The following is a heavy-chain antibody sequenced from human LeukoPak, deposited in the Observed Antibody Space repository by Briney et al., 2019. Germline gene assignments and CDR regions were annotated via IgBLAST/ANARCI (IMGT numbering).Heavy chain of an antibody. D-gene: IGHD6-13*01. Sequence: ASVKVSCKASGYTFTSYGISWARQAPGQGLEWMGWISAYNGNTNYAQKLQGRVTMTTDTSTSTAYMELRSLRSDDTAVYYCARGRGIAAAGTFIDYWGQGTLVTVSS. CDR1: GYTFTSYG. V-gene: IGHV1-18*01. CDR3: ARGRGIAAAGTFIDY. J-gene: IGHJ4*02. CDR2: ISAYNGNT.